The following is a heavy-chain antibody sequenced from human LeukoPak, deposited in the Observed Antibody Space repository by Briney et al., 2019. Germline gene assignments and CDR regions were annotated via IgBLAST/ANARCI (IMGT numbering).Heavy chain of an antibody. D-gene: IGHD2-15*01. Sequence: ASVKLCCSAAGYTFTVYYMHWVRQAPGPGLEWMGWINPNSDGTNYAQTLQGRVTTTRDTSISTAYIELSRVRSDDTAVYYCARNRIDLVWFDPWSQGTLVTVSS. CDR1: GYTFTVYY. V-gene: IGHV1-2*02. CDR2: INPNSDGT. CDR3: ARNRIDLVWFDP. J-gene: IGHJ5*02.